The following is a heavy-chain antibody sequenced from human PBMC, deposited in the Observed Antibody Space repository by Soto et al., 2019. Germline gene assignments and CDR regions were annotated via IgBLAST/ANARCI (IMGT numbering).Heavy chain of an antibody. J-gene: IGHJ3*02. CDR3: ARASDSAILDAFHI. CDR2: IYPGDSDT. D-gene: IGHD2-21*01. V-gene: IGHV5-51*01. CDR1: GYRFTNYW. Sequence: GASLKISCKGSGYRFTNYWIGWVRQMPGKGLEWMAIIYPGDSDTIYSPSFQGHITISADKSITTAYLQWSSLKASDTAMYYCARASDSAILDAFHIWGQGTMVTVSS.